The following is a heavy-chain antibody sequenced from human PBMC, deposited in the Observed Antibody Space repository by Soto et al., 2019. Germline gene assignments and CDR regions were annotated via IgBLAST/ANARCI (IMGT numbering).Heavy chain of an antibody. Sequence: SATLSLTCTASGGCISSDEYYWTWISQPPGKGLEWIGYIYHSGRTSYNPSLDSRITISMDTSNNQFSLKLSSVTAADTAVYYCARSSGYVPGGYWGQGILGTVSS. D-gene: IGHD5-12*01. CDR3: ARSSGYVPGGY. CDR1: GGCISSDEYY. J-gene: IGHJ4*02. CDR2: IYHSGRT. V-gene: IGHV4-30-4*01.